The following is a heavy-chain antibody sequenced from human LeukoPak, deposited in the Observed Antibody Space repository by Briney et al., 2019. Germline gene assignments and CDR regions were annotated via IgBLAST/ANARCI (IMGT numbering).Heavy chain of an antibody. CDR1: GYSFTSYW. D-gene: IGHD3-22*01. CDR3: ARHTTPKSYYYDSSGYTDY. V-gene: IGHV5-51*07. J-gene: IGHJ4*02. CDR2: IYPGDSDT. Sequence: GESLKISCKGSGYSFTSYWIGWVHQMPGKGLEWMGIIYPGDSDTRYSPSFQGQVTISADKSISTAYLQWSSLKASDTAMYYCARHTTPKSYYYDSSGYTDYWGQGTLVTVSS.